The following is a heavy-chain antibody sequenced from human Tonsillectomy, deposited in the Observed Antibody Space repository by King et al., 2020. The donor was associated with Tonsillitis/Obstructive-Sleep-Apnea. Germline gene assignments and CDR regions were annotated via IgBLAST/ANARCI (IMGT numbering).Heavy chain of an antibody. CDR1: GGSISSSSYY. D-gene: IGHD3-3*01. V-gene: IGHV4-39*01. CDR2: IYYSGST. J-gene: IGHJ5*02. CDR3: ARQEAIFGVVIMGDWFDP. Sequence: LQLQESGPGLVKPSETLSLTCTVSGGSISSSSYYWGWIRQPPGKGLEWIGSIYYSGSTYYNPSLKSRVTISVDTSKNQFSLKLSSVTAADTAVYYCARQEAIFGVVIMGDWFDPWGQGTLVTVSS.